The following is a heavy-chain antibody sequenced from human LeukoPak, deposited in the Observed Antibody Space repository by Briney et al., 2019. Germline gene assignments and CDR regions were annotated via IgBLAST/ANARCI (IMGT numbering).Heavy chain of an antibody. Sequence: QAGGPLRLSCESSEFTFSSYSMNWVRPAPGKGLEWVSYISSSSSTIYYAESVKGRFTISRDNAKNSLYLQMNSLRVEDTAVYYCARSRGNSGSYPLDYWGQGTLVTVSS. CDR1: EFTFSSYS. J-gene: IGHJ4*02. CDR3: ARSRGNSGSYPLDY. V-gene: IGHV3-48*01. D-gene: IGHD1-26*01. CDR2: ISSSSSTI.